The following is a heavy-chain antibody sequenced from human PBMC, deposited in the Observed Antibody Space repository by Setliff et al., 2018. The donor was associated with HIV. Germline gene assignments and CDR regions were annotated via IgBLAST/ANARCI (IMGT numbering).Heavy chain of an antibody. D-gene: IGHD6-6*01. V-gene: IGHV3-20*04. J-gene: IGHJ4*02. Sequence: GGSLRLSCVGSGFMFNDYGMSWVRQAPGKGLEWVAGISWDGIKTTYGDSVRGRFTISRDNAKNSLYLQMNSLRAEDTAVYYCAREALVSSYYFDYWGQGTLVTVSS. CDR1: GFMFNDYG. CDR3: AREALVSSYYFDY. CDR2: ISWDGIKT.